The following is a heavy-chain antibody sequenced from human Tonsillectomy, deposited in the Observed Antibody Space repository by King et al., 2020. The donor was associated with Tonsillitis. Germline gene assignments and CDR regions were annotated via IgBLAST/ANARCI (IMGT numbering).Heavy chain of an antibody. CDR1: GFTFRNFG. D-gene: IGHD3-9*01. J-gene: IGHJ4*02. CDR2: VQSNGKDK. CDR3: ANELTDNNECFDH. V-gene: IGHV3-30*02. Sequence: QVQLVESGGGVVQPGGSLRLSCATSGFTFRNFGMHWVRQAPGRGLEWVSFVQSNGKDKFYADSVKGRFFISRDNSKNTLYLQMYSLRTEDTAIYYCANELTDNNECFDHWGQGSQVTVSS.